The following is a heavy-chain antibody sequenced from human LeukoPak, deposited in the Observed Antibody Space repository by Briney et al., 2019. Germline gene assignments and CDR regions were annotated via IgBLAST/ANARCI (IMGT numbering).Heavy chain of an antibody. CDR3: AKDYCTNGVCYEDAFDI. V-gene: IGHV3-23*01. J-gene: IGHJ3*02. CDR1: GFTFSSYA. D-gene: IGHD2-8*01. Sequence: PGGSLRLSCAASGFTFSSYAMSWVRQAPGKGLEGVSAICGSGGSTYYADSVKGRFTISRDNSKNTLYLQMNSLRAEDTAVYYCAKDYCTNGVCYEDAFDIWGQGTMVTVSS. CDR2: ICGSGGST.